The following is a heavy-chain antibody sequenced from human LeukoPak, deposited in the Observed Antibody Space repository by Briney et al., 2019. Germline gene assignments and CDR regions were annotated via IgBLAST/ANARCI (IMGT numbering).Heavy chain of an antibody. CDR1: GFTVSSNF. D-gene: IGHD3-10*01. J-gene: IGHJ6*03. V-gene: IGHV3-66*04. Sequence: GGSLRLSCAASGFTVSSNFMSWVRQAPGKGLEWVSVIYSGGSTYYADSVKGRFTISRDNSKNTLYLQMSSLRAEDTAVYYCARLGANYYYYMDVWGKGTTVTISS. CDR2: IYSGGST. CDR3: ARLGANYYYYMDV.